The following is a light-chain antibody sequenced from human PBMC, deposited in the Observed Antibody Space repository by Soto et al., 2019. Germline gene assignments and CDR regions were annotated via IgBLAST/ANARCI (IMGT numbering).Light chain of an antibody. J-gene: IGLJ2*01. V-gene: IGLV1-44*01. CDR2: SNN. Sequence: QAVVTQPPSASGTPGQRVTISCSGSSSNIGRNTVNWYQQLPGTAPKVLIYSNNQRPSGVPDRFSGSKSGTSASLDISGLQSEDEADYYCAAWDDSLSGVVFGGGTKVTVL. CDR3: AAWDDSLSGVV. CDR1: SSNIGRNT.